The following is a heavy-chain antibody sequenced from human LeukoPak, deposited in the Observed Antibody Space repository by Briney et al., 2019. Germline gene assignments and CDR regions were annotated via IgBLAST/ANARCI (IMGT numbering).Heavy chain of an antibody. V-gene: IGHV3-30*04. Sequence: GGSLRLSCAASGFSFSSYAMHWVRQAPGKGLEWVAVISYDGSSKYYADSVKGRFTISRDNSKNTLYLQMNSLRVEDTAVYYCLVWKHVFDRWGQGTLVTVSS. CDR3: LVWKHVFDR. D-gene: IGHD5/OR15-5a*01. CDR1: GFSFSSYA. CDR2: ISYDGSSK. J-gene: IGHJ5*02.